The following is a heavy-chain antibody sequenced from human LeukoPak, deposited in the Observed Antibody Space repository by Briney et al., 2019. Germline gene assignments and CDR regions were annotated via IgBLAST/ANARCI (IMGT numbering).Heavy chain of an antibody. CDR3: AKTDGYTYGKLHY. Sequence: GGSLRLSCVAADFTFSKQGMHWVRQAPGKGLEWVASISSDGSLQFYTAHVNGRFTLSRDNSKNTLHLQMDSLTTEDTAMYYCAKTDGYTYGKLHYWGQGTLVTVYS. CDR2: ISSDGSLQ. CDR1: DFTFSKQG. J-gene: IGHJ4*02. V-gene: IGHV3-30*02. D-gene: IGHD5-18*01.